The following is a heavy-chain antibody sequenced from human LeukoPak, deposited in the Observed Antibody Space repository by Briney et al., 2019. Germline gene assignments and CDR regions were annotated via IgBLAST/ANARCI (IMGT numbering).Heavy chain of an antibody. CDR1: GFTFSSYW. CDR2: IKQDGSEK. D-gene: IGHD6-13*01. V-gene: IGHV3-7*04. CDR3: ARGTIAAAGYYYFDY. J-gene: IGHJ4*02. Sequence: GGSLRPSCAASGFTFSSYWMSWVRQAPGKGLEWVANIKQDGSEKYYVDSVKGRFTISRDNAKNSLYLQMNSLRAEDTAVYYCARGTIAAAGYYYFDYWGQGTQVTVSS.